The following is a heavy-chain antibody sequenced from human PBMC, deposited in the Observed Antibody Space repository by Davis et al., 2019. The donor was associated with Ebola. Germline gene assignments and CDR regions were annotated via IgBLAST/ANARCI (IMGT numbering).Heavy chain of an antibody. CDR3: AKGRTIPLALDL. V-gene: IGHV3-9*01. D-gene: IGHD2-2*02. CDR2: ISWNSDSI. Sequence: PGGSLRLSCVASGSTFDDYAMQWVRQAPGKGLEWVSGISWNSDSIVYADSVKGRFTISRDNARNSLYLQMNSLRGEDTAFYYCAKGRTIPLALDLWGQGTLVTVSS. J-gene: IGHJ5*02. CDR1: GSTFDDYA.